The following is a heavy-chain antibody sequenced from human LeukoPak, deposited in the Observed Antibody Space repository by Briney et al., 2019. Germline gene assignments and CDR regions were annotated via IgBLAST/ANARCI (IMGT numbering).Heavy chain of an antibody. CDR2: ITERGST. D-gene: IGHD1-1*01. CDR3: ARGPITEDGTFHSPNA. J-gene: IGHJ5*02. CDR1: GVSFSGHY. Sequence: SETLSLTCAVSGVSFSGHYWSWIRQSPGKGLEWIGEITERGSTNYNPSLKSRVTISRDTSKNHFSLQVSSVTAADTAVYYCARGPITEDGTFHSPNAWGQGTLVTVSS. V-gene: IGHV4-34*01.